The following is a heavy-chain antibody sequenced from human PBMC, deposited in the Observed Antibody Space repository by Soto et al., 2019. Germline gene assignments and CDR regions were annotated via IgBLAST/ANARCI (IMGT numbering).Heavy chain of an antibody. CDR3: ALTYYDFWSGYSNFDY. D-gene: IGHD3-3*01. CDR1: GFSLSNARMG. V-gene: IGHV2-26*01. Sequence: SGPTLVNPTETLTLTCTVSGFSLSNARMGVSWIRQPPGKALEWLAHIFSNDEKSYSTSLKSRLTISKDTSKSQVVLTMTNMDPVDTATYYCALTYYDFWSGYSNFDYWGQGTLVTVSS. J-gene: IGHJ4*02. CDR2: IFSNDEK.